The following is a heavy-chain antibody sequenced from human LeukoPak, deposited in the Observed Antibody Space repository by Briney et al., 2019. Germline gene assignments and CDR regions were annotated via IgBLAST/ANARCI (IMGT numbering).Heavy chain of an antibody. J-gene: IGHJ6*02. CDR1: GFTFSSYW. CDR3: AREGYCSSISCYPNYYYYAMDV. D-gene: IGHD2-2*01. V-gene: IGHV3-7*01. Sequence: GGSLRLSCAASGFTFSSYWMSWVRQAPGKGLEWVANIKQDGSEKYYADSVKGRFTISRDNTKNSLYLQMNSLRAEDTAVYYCAREGYCSSISCYPNYYYYAMDVWGQGTTVTVSS. CDR2: IKQDGSEK.